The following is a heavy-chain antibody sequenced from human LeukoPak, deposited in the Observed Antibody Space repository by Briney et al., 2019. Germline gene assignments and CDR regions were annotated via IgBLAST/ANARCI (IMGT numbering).Heavy chain of an antibody. D-gene: IGHD1-14*01. Sequence: GRSLRLSCAASGFTFNTYGMNWVRQAPGKGLEWVAVLSYDDGSNKYYADSGKGRFTISRDNSKNTLYLQMNSLRAEDTAVYYCAKALTEYTSYYYYGMDVWGQGTTVTVSS. CDR1: GFTFNTYG. CDR3: AKALTEYTSYYYYGMDV. V-gene: IGHV3-30*18. CDR2: LSYDDGSNK. J-gene: IGHJ6*02.